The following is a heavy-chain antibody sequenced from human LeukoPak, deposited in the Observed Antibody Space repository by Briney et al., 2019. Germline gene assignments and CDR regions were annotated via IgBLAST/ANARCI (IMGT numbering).Heavy chain of an antibody. V-gene: IGHV3-53*01. D-gene: IGHD6-13*01. CDR3: ARGLLAAAGSPPVFDP. CDR2: IYSGGRT. CDR1: GFTVSSNC. J-gene: IGHJ5*02. Sequence: PGGSLRLSCAASGFTVSSNCMSWVRQAPGKGLEWVSVIYSGGRTYYADSVKGRFTISRDNSKNTLYLQMNSLRAEDTAVYYCARGLLAAAGSPPVFDPWGQGTLVTVSS.